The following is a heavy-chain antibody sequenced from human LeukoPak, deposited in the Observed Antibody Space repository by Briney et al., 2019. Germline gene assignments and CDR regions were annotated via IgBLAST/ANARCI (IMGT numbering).Heavy chain of an antibody. V-gene: IGHV4-38-2*02. CDR1: GYSISSGSY. CDR2: VYPPGNT. Sequence: SETLSLTCIVSGYSISSGSYWGWIRQPPGKGLEWIGSVYPPGNTYYNPSLKSRVTISVDTSKSQFSLKLTSVTAADTAVYYCASKVVTTSNYFDHWGQGTLVTVSS. D-gene: IGHD4-23*01. J-gene: IGHJ4*02. CDR3: ASKVVTTSNYFDH.